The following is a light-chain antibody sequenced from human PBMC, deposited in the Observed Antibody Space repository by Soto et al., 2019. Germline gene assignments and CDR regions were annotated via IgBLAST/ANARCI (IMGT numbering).Light chain of an antibody. CDR3: QQYNSYPWT. Sequence: DIQMTQSPSTLSASVGDRVTITCRASQSISSWLAWYQQKPGKAPNLLIYKASNLESGVPSRFSGSGSVTEFTLTISSLQPDDVATYYCQQYNSYPWTFGNGTRVEIK. CDR1: QSISSW. J-gene: IGKJ1*01. V-gene: IGKV1-5*03. CDR2: KAS.